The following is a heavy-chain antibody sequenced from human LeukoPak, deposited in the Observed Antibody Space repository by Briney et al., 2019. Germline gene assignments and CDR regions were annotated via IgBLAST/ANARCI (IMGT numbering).Heavy chain of an antibody. Sequence: PSETLSLTCAVYGGSFSGYYWSWIRQPPGKGLEWIGEINHSGSTNYNPSLKSRVTISVDTSKNQFSLKLSSVTAADTAVYYCARGNEGTVSVRFYYFDYWGQGTLVTVSS. CDR2: INHSGST. CDR3: ARGNEGTVSVRFYYFDY. D-gene: IGHD1-14*01. J-gene: IGHJ4*02. V-gene: IGHV4-34*01. CDR1: GGSFSGYY.